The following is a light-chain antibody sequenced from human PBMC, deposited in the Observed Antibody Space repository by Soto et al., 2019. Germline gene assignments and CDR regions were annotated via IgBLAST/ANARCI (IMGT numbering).Light chain of an antibody. CDR1: QSVSSN. J-gene: IGKJ2*02. Sequence: EIVMTQSPATLSVSPGERATLSCRASQSVSSNLAWYQQKPGQAPRLLIYGASTRATGIPARFSGSGSGTEFTLTISSRQSEDFAVYYCQQYNNWPPGTFGQGTKLEI. CDR2: GAS. V-gene: IGKV3D-15*01. CDR3: QQYNNWPPGT.